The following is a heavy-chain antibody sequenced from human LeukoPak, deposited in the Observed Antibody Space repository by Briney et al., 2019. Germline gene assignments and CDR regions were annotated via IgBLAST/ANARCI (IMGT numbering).Heavy chain of an antibody. CDR2: IIPIFGTA. J-gene: IGHJ3*02. CDR1: GGTFSSYA. V-gene: IGHV1-69*13. Sequence: SVKVSCKASGGTFSSYAISWVRQAPGQGLEWMGGIIPIFGTANYARKFQGRVTITADESTSTAYMELSSLRSEDTAVYYCARDRCSSTSCSLHDAFDIWGQGTMVTVSS. D-gene: IGHD2-2*01. CDR3: ARDRCSSTSCSLHDAFDI.